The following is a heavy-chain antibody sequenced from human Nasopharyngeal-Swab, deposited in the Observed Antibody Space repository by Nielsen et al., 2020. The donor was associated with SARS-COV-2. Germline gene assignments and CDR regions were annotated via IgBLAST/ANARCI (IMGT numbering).Heavy chain of an antibody. Sequence: WIRQPPGKGLERIGSAYYGGNTYYNPSLKSRVTISVDTSKNQFSLKLASVTAADTAVYYCAGLAAHGYFYYYYGMDVWGQGTTVTVSS. D-gene: IGHD6-6*01. V-gene: IGHV4-39*01. J-gene: IGHJ6*02. CDR3: AGLAAHGYFYYYYGMDV. CDR2: AYYGGNT.